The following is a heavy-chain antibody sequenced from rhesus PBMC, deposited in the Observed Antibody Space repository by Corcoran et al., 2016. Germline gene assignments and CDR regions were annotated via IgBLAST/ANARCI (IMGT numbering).Heavy chain of an antibody. D-gene: IGHD6-19*01. Sequence: QLQLQESGPGLVKPSETLSLTCAVSGGSISSSNGWSWIRQPPGKGLEGIGRISGSGGSTSYNPSLKSRVTISKDTSKNQFSLKLSSVTAADTAVYYCAQGAATRADYWGQGVLVTVSS. V-gene: IGHV4-57*02. CDR1: GGSISSSNG. J-gene: IGHJ4*01. CDR3: AQGAATRADY. CDR2: ISGSGGST.